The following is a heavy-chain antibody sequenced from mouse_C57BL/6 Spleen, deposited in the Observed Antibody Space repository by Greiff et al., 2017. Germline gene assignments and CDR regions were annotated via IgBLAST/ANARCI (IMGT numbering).Heavy chain of an antibody. D-gene: IGHD2-1*01. CDR1: GYTFTDYN. CDR3: AANYPPWFAY. Sequence: VQLQQSGPELVKPGASVKIPCKASGYTFTDYNMDWVKQSHGKSLEWIGDINPNNGGTIYNQKFKGKATLTVDKSSSTAYMELRSLTSEDTAVYYCAANYPPWFAYWGQGTLVTVSA. J-gene: IGHJ3*01. V-gene: IGHV1-18*01. CDR2: INPNNGGT.